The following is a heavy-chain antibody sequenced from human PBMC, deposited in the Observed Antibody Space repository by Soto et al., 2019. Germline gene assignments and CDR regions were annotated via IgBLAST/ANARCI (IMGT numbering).Heavy chain of an antibody. D-gene: IGHD6-13*01. CDR1: GFTFSSYG. CDR2: ISYDGSNK. Sequence: QVQLVESGGGVVQPGRSLRLSCAASGFTFSSYGMHWVRQAPGNGLEWVAVISYDGSNKYYADSVKGRFTISRDNSKNTLYLQMNSLRAEDTAVYYCAKDNSREAFDYWGQGTLVTVSS. J-gene: IGHJ4*02. V-gene: IGHV3-30*18. CDR3: AKDNSREAFDY.